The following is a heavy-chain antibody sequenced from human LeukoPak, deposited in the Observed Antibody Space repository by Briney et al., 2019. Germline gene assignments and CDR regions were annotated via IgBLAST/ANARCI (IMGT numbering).Heavy chain of an antibody. Sequence: PGGSLRLSCAASGFTFSSYWMSWVRQAPGKGLEWVANIKQDGSEKYYVDSVKGRFTISRDNAKNSLYLQMNSLRAEDTAVYYCARSGTGYTSSWGDYWGQGTLVTVSS. J-gene: IGHJ4*02. D-gene: IGHD6-13*01. CDR1: GFTFSSYW. V-gene: IGHV3-7*03. CDR3: ARSGTGYTSSWGDY. CDR2: IKQDGSEK.